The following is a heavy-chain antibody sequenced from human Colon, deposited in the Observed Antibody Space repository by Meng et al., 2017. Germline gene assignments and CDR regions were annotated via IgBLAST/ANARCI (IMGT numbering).Heavy chain of an antibody. V-gene: IGHV4-31*03. CDR3: ARTNYGDYNWFDP. CDR2: IYYSGST. Sequence: VQARRLGPCLLRPSQNLSLTCTVPGGAISVGVFYWIWIRQHPGKGLEWICYIYYSGSTYYNPSLRSRVAISIDTSKNQFSLKLTSVTAADTAVYFCARTNYGDYNWFDPWGQGTLVTVSS. J-gene: IGHJ5*02. D-gene: IGHD4-17*01. CDR1: GGAISVGVFY.